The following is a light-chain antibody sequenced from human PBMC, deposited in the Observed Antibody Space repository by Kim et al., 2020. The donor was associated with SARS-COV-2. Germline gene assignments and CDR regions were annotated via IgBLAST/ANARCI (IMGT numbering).Light chain of an antibody. V-gene: IGLV3-25*03. CDR2: KDS. CDR3: QSADSSGTYVV. Sequence: PGQTASIPCSGDALPKQYAYWYQQKPGQAPGLVIYKDSERPSGIPERFSGSSSGTTVTLTISGVQAEDEADYYCQSADSSGTYVVFGGGNQLTVL. J-gene: IGLJ2*01. CDR1: ALPKQY.